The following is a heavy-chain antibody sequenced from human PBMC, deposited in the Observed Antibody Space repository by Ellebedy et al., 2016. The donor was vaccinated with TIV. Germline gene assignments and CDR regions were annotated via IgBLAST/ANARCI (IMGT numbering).Heavy chain of an antibody. D-gene: IGHD3-3*01. CDR3: ARSYISVFGVTDVFDI. Sequence: MPSETLSLTCTVSGGSISRDSWSRIRQPPGNGLEWLGYIFHSGSTIYNPSLSSRVTISLDKSQKEVSHNLTSVTAADTAEYFCARSYISVFGVTDVFDIWGQGTLVTVSS. J-gene: IGHJ3*02. CDR2: IFHSGST. V-gene: IGHV4-59*01. CDR1: GGSISRDS.